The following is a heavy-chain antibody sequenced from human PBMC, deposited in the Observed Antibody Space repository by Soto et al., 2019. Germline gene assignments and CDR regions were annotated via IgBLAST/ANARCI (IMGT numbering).Heavy chain of an antibody. J-gene: IGHJ6*04. CDR1: GVTFSSYS. CDR3: ARARRRGWYYYSGMAF. V-gene: IGHV3-21*01. D-gene: IGHD6-19*01. CDR2: ISSSSSYI. Sequence: GGSLRLPCAASGVTFSSYSMNWVRQAPGKGLEWVSSISSSSSYIYYADSVKGRFTISRDNAKTSLYLQMNSLRAEDTGVYYFARARRRGWYYYSGMAFWGKGTTVPVSS.